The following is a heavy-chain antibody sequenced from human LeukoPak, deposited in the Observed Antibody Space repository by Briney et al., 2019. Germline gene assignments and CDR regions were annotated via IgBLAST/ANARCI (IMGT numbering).Heavy chain of an antibody. V-gene: IGHV4-38-2*02. Sequence: PSETLSLTCTVSGYSIRSGYYWGWIRQPPGKGLEWIGTMYHSGSTFYNPSLRSRVTISVDTSKNQISLNLRSVTAADTAVYYCARVPGPNWFDPWGQGTLVSVSS. J-gene: IGHJ5*02. CDR3: ARVPGPNWFDP. CDR2: MYHSGST. CDR1: GYSIRSGYY.